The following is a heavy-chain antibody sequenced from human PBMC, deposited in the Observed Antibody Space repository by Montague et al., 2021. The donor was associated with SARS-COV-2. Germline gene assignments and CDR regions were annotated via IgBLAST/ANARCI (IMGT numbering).Heavy chain of an antibody. Sequence: SETPSLTCTVSGGSISNSDWNWIRQPAGKGLELIWRSYASGNTNYNPYLKSRVTMSVYTSKNQFYLKLSSVTAAATAVYYCARDRPRSYYYDSGTYTWGGYGIDVWGQGTTVTVSS. CDR3: ARDRPRSYYYDSGTYTWGGYGIDV. V-gene: IGHV4-4*07. CDR1: GGSISNSD. D-gene: IGHD3-10*01. J-gene: IGHJ6*02. CDR2: SYASGNT.